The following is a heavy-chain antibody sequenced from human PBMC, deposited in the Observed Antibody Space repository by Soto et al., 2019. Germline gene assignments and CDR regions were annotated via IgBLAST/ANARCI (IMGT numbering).Heavy chain of an antibody. D-gene: IGHD1-26*01. V-gene: IGHV4-34*01. CDR1: GGSFSGYY. CDR3: ATRSYRYYYYGMDV. J-gene: IGHJ6*02. Sequence: QVQLQQWGAGLLKPSETLSLTCAVYGGSFSGYYWSWIRQPPGKGLEWIGEINHSGSTNYNPSLKSRVTISVDTSKNQLSLKLSSVTAADTAVYYCATRSYRYYYYGMDVWGQGTTVTVSS. CDR2: INHSGST.